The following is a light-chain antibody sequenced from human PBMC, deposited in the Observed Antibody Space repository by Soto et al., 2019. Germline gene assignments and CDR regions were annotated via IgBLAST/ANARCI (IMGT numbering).Light chain of an antibody. Sequence: QSALTQPASVSGSPGQSITISCTGTSSDVGGYNLVSWYQQYPDKAPKLMIFDVNTRPSGVSNRFSGTKSCNTASLNISGLQAEDEADYYCSSYKSSSTLPYVFGTGTKVTVL. CDR1: SSDVGGYNL. CDR3: SSYKSSSTLPYV. V-gene: IGLV2-14*01. CDR2: DVN. J-gene: IGLJ1*01.